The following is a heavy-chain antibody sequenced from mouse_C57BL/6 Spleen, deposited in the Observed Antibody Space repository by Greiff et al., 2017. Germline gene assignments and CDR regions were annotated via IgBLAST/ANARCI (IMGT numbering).Heavy chain of an antibody. CDR2: INPSNGGT. V-gene: IGHV1-53*01. CDR1: GYTFTSYW. Sequence: QVQLQQPGTELVKPGASVKLSCKASGYTFTSYWMHWVKQRPGQGLEWIGNINPSNGGTNYNEKFKSKATLTVDKSYSTAYMQLSSLTSEDSAVXYCASSYSNLYYFDYWGQGTTLTVSS. J-gene: IGHJ2*01. CDR3: ASSYSNLYYFDY. D-gene: IGHD2-5*01.